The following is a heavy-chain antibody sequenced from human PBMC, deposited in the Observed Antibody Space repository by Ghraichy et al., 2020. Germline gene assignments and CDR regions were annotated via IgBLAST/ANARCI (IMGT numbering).Heavy chain of an antibody. CDR2: ISYDGSNK. Sequence: GGSLRLSCAASGFTFSSYGMHWVRQAPGKGLEWVAVISYDGSNKYYADSVKGRFTISRDNSKNTLYLQMNSLRAEDTAVYYCAKDKEDIVVVPAAMTIDYWGQGTLVTVSS. D-gene: IGHD2-2*01. CDR3: AKDKEDIVVVPAAMTIDY. V-gene: IGHV3-30*18. CDR1: GFTFSSYG. J-gene: IGHJ4*02.